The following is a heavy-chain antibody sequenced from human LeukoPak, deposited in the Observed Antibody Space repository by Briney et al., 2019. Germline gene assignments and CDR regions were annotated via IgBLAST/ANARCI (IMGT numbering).Heavy chain of an antibody. CDR3: ATLPYYYDSSGSYYFDY. Sequence: GGSLRLSCVVSEITFSGYGMSWVRQAPGKGLEWVAFIQNDGSNKYYADSVKGRFTISRDNSKNTLYLQMNSLRVEDTAVYYCATLPYYYDSSGSYYFDYWGQGTLVTVSS. D-gene: IGHD3-22*01. CDR2: IQNDGSNK. CDR1: EITFSGYG. V-gene: IGHV3-30*02. J-gene: IGHJ4*02.